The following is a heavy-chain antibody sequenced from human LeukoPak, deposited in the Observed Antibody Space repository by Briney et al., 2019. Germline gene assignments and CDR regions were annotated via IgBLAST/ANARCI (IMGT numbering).Heavy chain of an antibody. CDR1: GFTFSSYA. Sequence: GGSLRLSCAASGFTFSSYAMSWVRQAPGKGLEWVSAISGGGGSTYYADSVKGRFTISRDNSKNTLYLQMNSLRAEDTAVYYCAKARYRDYGDYAGDAFDIWGQGTMVTVPS. CDR2: ISGGGGST. J-gene: IGHJ3*02. CDR3: AKARYRDYGDYAGDAFDI. V-gene: IGHV3-23*01. D-gene: IGHD4-17*01.